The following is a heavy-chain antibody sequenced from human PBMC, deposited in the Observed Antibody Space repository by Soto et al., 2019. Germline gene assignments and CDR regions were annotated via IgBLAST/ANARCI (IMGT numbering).Heavy chain of an antibody. Sequence: EVKLVESGGGLVKPGGSLRLSCAASGFTFSSYDMNWVRQAPGKGLEYVSSITTSGSYIYYGDSVRGRFTISRDNAKNSLFLQMDSLRAEDTAVYYCVTSGTAPMLRHNWFDPWGQGTLVTVSS. CDR2: ITTSGSYI. J-gene: IGHJ5*02. D-gene: IGHD1-1*01. CDR1: GFTFSSYD. V-gene: IGHV3-21*01. CDR3: VTSGTAPMLRHNWFDP.